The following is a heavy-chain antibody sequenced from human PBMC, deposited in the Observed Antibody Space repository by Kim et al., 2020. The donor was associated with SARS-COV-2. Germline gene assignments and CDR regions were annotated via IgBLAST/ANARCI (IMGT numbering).Heavy chain of an antibody. CDR3: ARVGQGTGYYSGTVDY. CDR1: GGSFSGYY. J-gene: IGHJ4*02. Sequence: SETMSLTCAVYGGSFSGYYWSWIRQPPGKGLEWIGEINHSGSTNYNPSLKSRVTISVDTSKNQFSLKLSSVTAADTAVYYCARVGQGTGYYSGTVDYWGQGTLVTVSS. V-gene: IGHV4-34*01. CDR2: INHSGST. D-gene: IGHD3-9*01.